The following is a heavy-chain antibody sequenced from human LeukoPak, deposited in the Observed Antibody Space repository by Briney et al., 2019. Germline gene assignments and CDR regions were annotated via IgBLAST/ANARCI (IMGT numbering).Heavy chain of an antibody. CDR3: ARDCSGGSCYSYYYYGMDV. CDR2: IKQDGSEK. CDR1: EFTFSSYW. J-gene: IGHJ6*02. Sequence: GGSLRLSCAASEFTFSSYWMSWVRQAPGKGLEWVANIKQDGSEKYYVDSVKGRFTISRDNAKNSLYLQMNSLRAEDTAVYYCARDCSGGSCYSYYYYGMDVWGQGTTVTVSS. V-gene: IGHV3-7*01. D-gene: IGHD2-15*01.